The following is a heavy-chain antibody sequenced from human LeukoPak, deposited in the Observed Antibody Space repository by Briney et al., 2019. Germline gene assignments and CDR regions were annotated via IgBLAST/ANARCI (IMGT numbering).Heavy chain of an antibody. V-gene: IGHV3-7*01. Sequence: GGSLRLSCAASGFRFNTFWMSWVRQAPGKGLEWVANIKQDGNEKYYADSVKGRFTISRDNAKNSLYLQMNSPRAEDTAVYYCARRRYSGSSQHFDYWGQGTLVTVSS. CDR3: ARRRYSGSSQHFDY. D-gene: IGHD1-26*01. CDR1: GFRFNTFW. CDR2: IKQDGNEK. J-gene: IGHJ4*02.